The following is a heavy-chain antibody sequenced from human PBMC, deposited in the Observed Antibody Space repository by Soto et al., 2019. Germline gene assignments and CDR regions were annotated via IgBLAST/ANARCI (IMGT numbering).Heavy chain of an antibody. CDR2: IYWNDDK. Sequence: QITLKESGPTLVKPTQTPTLTCTFSGFSHSTSGVGVGWIRQPTGKALAWLALIYWNDDKRYSPSLKSRLTITKDTSKNQVVLTMTNMDPVDTATYYCAHSGYNWNGRGFDPWGQGTLVTVSS. V-gene: IGHV2-5*01. CDR3: AHSGYNWNGRGFDP. J-gene: IGHJ5*02. D-gene: IGHD1-20*01. CDR1: GFSHSTSGVG.